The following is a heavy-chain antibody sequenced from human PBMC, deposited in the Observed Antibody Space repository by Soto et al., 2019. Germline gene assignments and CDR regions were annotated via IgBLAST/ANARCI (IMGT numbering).Heavy chain of an antibody. CDR3: ARAYGDWRYFDY. CDR1: GFTFSSYG. D-gene: IGHD4-17*01. J-gene: IGHJ4*02. V-gene: IGHV3-33*01. CDR2: IWYDGSNK. Sequence: QVYLVESGGGVVQPGTSLRLSCAASGFTFSSYGMHWVRQTPGKGLDWVAVIWYDGSNKYYADSVKGRFTISRDNYKNTLYLQVNSLRVEDTAVYYCARAYGDWRYFDYWGQGTLVTVSS.